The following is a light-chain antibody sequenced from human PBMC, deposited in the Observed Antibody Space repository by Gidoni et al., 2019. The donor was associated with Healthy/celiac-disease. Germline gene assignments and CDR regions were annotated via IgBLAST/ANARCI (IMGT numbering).Light chain of an antibody. CDR2: GAS. J-gene: IGKJ5*01. V-gene: IGKV3-20*01. CDR1: QSVSSSY. Sequence: EIVLTQSPGTLSLSPGERATLSCRASQSVSSSYLAWYQQKPGQAPRLLIYGASSRATGIPDRFSGSGSRTDFTLTISRLEPEDFAVYYCQQYGSSLLITFXQXTRLEIK. CDR3: QQYGSSLLIT.